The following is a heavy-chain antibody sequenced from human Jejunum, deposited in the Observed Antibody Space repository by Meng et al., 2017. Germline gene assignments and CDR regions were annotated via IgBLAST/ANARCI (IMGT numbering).Heavy chain of an antibody. Sequence: SETLSLTCAISGDSVSSNSVIWNWIRQSPSRGLEWLGRTYYRSKWNNDYAESVKSRIAINPDTSKNQFSLQLNSVTPEDTAVYYCARSKGAEAGKVGFDYWGQGTLVTVSS. CDR2: TYYRSKWNN. CDR1: GDSVSSNSVI. J-gene: IGHJ4*02. V-gene: IGHV6-1*01. D-gene: IGHD6-19*01. CDR3: ARSKGAEAGKVGFDY.